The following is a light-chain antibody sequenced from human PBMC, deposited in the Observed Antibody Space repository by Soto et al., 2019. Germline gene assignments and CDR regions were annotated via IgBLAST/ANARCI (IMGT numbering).Light chain of an antibody. V-gene: IGLV2-11*01. CDR1: SSDVGRFEF. CDR2: DIT. CDR3: CSYAGIYSYV. Sequence: QSVLTKPRSVSGSRGQSVTISCTGTSSDVGRFEFVSWYQQHPGEAPKVVVYDITKRPSGVPDRFSGSKSGNTASLTISGLQAEDEADYYRCSYAGIYSYVFGTGTKVTVL. J-gene: IGLJ1*01.